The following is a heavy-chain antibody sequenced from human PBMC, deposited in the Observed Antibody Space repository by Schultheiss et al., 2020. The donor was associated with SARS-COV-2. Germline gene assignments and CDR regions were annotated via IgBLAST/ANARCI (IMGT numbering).Heavy chain of an antibody. Sequence: GGSLRLSCKASGYSFTSYWIGWVRQMPGKGLEWMGIIYPGDSDTRYSPSFQGQVTISADKSISTAYLQWSSLKASDTAMYYCARRPSGRGQWFDPWGQGTLVTVSS. D-gene: IGHD6-19*01. CDR2: IYPGDSDT. CDR1: GYSFTSYW. J-gene: IGHJ5*02. V-gene: IGHV5-51*01. CDR3: ARRPSGRGQWFDP.